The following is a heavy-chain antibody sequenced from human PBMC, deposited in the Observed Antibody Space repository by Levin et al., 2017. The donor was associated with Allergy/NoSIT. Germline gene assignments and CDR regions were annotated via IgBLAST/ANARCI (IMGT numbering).Heavy chain of an antibody. CDR2: IWYDGSNK. V-gene: IGHV3-33*01. CDR3: ARVARYNWNLYYYMDV. Sequence: GESLKISCAASGFTFSSYGMHWVRQAPGKGLEWVAVIWYDGSNKYYADSVKGRFTISRDNSKNTLYLQMNSLRAEDTAVYYCARVARYNWNLYYYMDVWGKGTTVTVSS. D-gene: IGHD1-7*01. CDR1: GFTFSSYG. J-gene: IGHJ6*03.